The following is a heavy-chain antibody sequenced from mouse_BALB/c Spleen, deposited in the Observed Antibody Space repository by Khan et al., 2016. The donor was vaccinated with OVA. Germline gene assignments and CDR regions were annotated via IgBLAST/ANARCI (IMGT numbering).Heavy chain of an antibody. CDR2: INTYTGEP. Sequence: QIQLVQSGPELKKPGETVKISCKASGYTLTDYGMNWVKQAPGKGLKWMGWINTYTGEPKFADDFKERIAFSLDTSASTASLEILNLKNEDTATYFCSRSQGNYLFAYWGQGTLVAVSA. J-gene: IGHJ3*01. V-gene: IGHV9-3-1*01. CDR1: GYTLTDYG. D-gene: IGHD2-1*01. CDR3: SRSQGNYLFAY.